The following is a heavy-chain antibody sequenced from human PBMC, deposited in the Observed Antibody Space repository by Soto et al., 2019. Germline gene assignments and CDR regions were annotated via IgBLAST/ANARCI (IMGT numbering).Heavy chain of an antibody. J-gene: IGHJ5*02. Sequence: ALVKVSCKASGYTCTSYYIHWLRQVHEQVTECNEIINPSCGSTSYAQKFKGRVTMTRDTYTSTVYMELSILRSEDTAVYYCARDKFPNLVVVTEAGHWFDPWG. CDR3: ARDKFPNLVVVTEAGHWFDP. D-gene: IGHD2-21*02. CDR1: GYTCTSYY. V-gene: IGHV1-46*01. CDR2: INPSCGST.